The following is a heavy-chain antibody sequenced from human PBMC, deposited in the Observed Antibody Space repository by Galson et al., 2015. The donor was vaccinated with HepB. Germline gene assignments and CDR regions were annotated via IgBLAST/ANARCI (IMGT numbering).Heavy chain of an antibody. CDR2: INAGNGNT. CDR1: GYTFTSYA. J-gene: IGHJ6*03. D-gene: IGHD6-6*01. CDR3: ASEAARPADYYMDV. V-gene: IGHV1-3*01. Sequence: SVKVSCKASGYTFTSYAMHWVRQAPGQRLEWMGWINAGNGNTKYSQKSQSRVTITRDTSASTAYMELSSLRSEDTAVYYCASEAARPADYYMDVWGKGTTVTVSS.